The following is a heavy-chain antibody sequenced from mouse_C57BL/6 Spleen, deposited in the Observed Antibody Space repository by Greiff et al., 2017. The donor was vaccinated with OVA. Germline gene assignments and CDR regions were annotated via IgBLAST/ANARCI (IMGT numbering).Heavy chain of an antibody. D-gene: IGHD2-10*01. CDR3: ATYYGNYVDYYAMDY. CDR2: IYPGSGST. Sequence: QVQLKQPGAELVKPGASVKMSCKASGYTFTSYWITWVKQRPGQGLEWIGDIYPGSGSTNYNEKFKSKATLTVDTSSSTAYMQLSSLTSEDSAVYYCATYYGNYVDYYAMDYWGQGTSVTVSS. J-gene: IGHJ4*01. V-gene: IGHV1-55*01. CDR1: GYTFTSYW.